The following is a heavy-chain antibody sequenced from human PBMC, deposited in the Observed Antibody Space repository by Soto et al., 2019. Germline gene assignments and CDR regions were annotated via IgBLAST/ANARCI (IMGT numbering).Heavy chain of an antibody. CDR2: IYYSGST. CDR1: GDSISSYY. D-gene: IGHD1-26*01. J-gene: IGHJ5*02. V-gene: IGHV4-59*01. Sequence: SATMSLPWSLFGDSISSYYWSSIRQHSGKGLEWIGYIYYSGSTNYNPSLKSRVTISVDTSKNQFSLKLSSVNAADTAVYYCARSLVGATPNWFVPWGQGSLVSV. CDR3: ARSLVGATPNWFVP.